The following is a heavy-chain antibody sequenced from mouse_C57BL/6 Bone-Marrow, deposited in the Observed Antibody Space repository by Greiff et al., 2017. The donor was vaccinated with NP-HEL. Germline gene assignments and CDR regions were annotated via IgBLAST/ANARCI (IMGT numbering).Heavy chain of an antibody. Sequence: EVMLVESGGGLVQPGGSLKLSCAASGFTFSDYYMYWVRQTPEKRLEWVAYISNGGGSTYYPDTVKGRFTISRDTAKNTLYLQMSRLKSEDTAMYYCARRPPYYGSSYYYAMDYWGQGTSVTVSS. CDR1: GFTFSDYY. V-gene: IGHV5-12*01. CDR3: ARRPPYYGSSYYYAMDY. J-gene: IGHJ4*01. D-gene: IGHD1-1*01. CDR2: ISNGGGST.